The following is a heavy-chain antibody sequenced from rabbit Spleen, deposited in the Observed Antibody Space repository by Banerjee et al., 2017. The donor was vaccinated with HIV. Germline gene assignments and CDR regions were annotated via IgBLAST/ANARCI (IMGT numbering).Heavy chain of an antibody. CDR1: GFSFSSSDY. V-gene: IGHV1S43*01. J-gene: IGHJ6*01. CDR3: ARDSGSSFSSYGMDL. CDR2: IFTSSGST. D-gene: IGHD8-1*01. Sequence: QELVESGGGLVQPGESLTLTCTASGFSFSSSDYMCWVRQAPGKGLEWIACIFTSSGSTWYASWVNGRFTISRSTSLNTVDLKMTSLTVADTATYFCARDSGSSFSSYGMDLWGPGTLVTVS.